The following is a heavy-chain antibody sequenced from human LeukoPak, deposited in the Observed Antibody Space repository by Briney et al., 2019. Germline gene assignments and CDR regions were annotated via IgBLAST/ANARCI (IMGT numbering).Heavy chain of an antibody. D-gene: IGHD6-6*01. V-gene: IGHV3-23*01. CDR2: ISGSGGST. CDR3: AKWKYSNSGIDDC. Sequence: SGGSLRLSCAASGFTFSSYAMSWVRQAPGKGLEWVSAISGSGGSTYYADSVKGRFTISRDNSKNMLYLQMNSLRAEDTAVYYCAKWKYSNSGIDDCWGQGTLVTVSS. J-gene: IGHJ4*02. CDR1: GFTFSSYA.